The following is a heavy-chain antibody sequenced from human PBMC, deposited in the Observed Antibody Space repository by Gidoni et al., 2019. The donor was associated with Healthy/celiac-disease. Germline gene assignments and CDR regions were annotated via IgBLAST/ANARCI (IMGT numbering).Heavy chain of an antibody. J-gene: IGHJ4*02. CDR3: ARDGGYSRGGFDY. CDR1: GGSISSGSYY. D-gene: IGHD3-22*01. CDR2: IYTSGST. V-gene: IGHV4-61*02. Sequence: QVQLQESGPGLVKPSQTLSLTCTVSGGSISSGSYYWSWIRQPAGKGLEWIGRIYTSGSTNYNPSLKSRVTISVDTSKNQFSLKLSSVTAADTAVYYCARDGGYSRGGFDYWVQGTLVTVSS.